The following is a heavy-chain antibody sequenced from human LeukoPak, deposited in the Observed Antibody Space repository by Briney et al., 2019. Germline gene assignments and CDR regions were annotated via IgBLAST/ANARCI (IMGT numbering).Heavy chain of an antibody. CDR2: ISSSSSYI. D-gene: IGHD6-13*01. V-gene: IGHV3-21*01. J-gene: IGHJ6*02. CDR1: GFTFSSYS. CDR3: ARDIDTSSWYYYGMDV. Sequence: GGSLRLSCAASGFTFSSYSMNWVRQAPGKGLEWVSSISSSSSYIYYADSVKGRFTISRDNAKNSLYLQMNSLRAEDTAVYYCARDIDTSSWYYYGMDVWGQGTTVTVSS.